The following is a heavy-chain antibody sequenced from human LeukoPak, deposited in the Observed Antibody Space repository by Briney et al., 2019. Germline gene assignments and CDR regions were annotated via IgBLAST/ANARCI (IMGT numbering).Heavy chain of an antibody. CDR2: VYYSGST. CDR3: ARHDSAYSFDY. D-gene: IGHD2-15*01. J-gene: IGHJ4*02. Sequence: SSETLSLTCTVSGTSISSYYWSWIRQPPGKGLEWIGYVYYSGSTNYNPSLKSRVTISLDTSKIQFSLKLSSVTAADTAVYYCARHDSAYSFDYWGQGALVTVSS. CDR1: GTSISSYY. V-gene: IGHV4-59*08.